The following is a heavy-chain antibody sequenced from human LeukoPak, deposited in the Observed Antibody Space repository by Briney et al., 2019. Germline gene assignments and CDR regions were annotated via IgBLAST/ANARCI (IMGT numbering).Heavy chain of an antibody. V-gene: IGHV4-59*01. D-gene: IGHD6-19*01. CDR1: GGSISSNY. Sequence: SETLSLTCTVSGGSISSNYWSWIRQPPGKGLEWIGYIYYSGSTNYNPSLKSRVTISVDTSKNQFSLKLSSVTAADTAVYYCARERLAGNINYYYYMDVWGKGTTVTVSS. J-gene: IGHJ6*03. CDR3: ARERLAGNINYYYYMDV. CDR2: IYYSGST.